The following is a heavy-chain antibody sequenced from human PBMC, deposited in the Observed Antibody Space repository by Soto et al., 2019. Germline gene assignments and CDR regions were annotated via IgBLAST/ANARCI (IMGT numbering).Heavy chain of an antibody. CDR2: IYHSGST. D-gene: IGHD3-3*01. CDR3: ARSPLTYYDFWSGSNTYFDY. J-gene: IGHJ4*02. CDR1: GYSISSGYY. Sequence: PSETLSLTCAVSGYSISSGYYWGWIRQPPGKGLEWIGSIYHSGSTYYNPSLKSRVTISVDTSKNQFSPKLSSVTAADTAVYYCARSPLTYYDFWSGSNTYFDYWGQGTLVTVSS. V-gene: IGHV4-38-2*01.